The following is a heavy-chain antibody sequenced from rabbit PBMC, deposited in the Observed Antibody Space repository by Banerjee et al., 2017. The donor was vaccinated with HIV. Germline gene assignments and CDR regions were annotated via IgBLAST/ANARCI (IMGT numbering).Heavy chain of an antibody. J-gene: IGHJ4*01. Sequence: QQLEESGGGLVKPGASLTLTCTASGFSISSGYDMCWVRQAPGKGLEWIACIDGGSSGNTYYTSWAKGRFTISKTSSTTVTLQMTSLTAADTATYFCARDLNTGGVGYVYLYLWGPGTLVTVS. CDR1: GFSISSGYD. V-gene: IGHV1S40*01. D-gene: IGHD6-1*01. CDR3: ARDLNTGGVGYVYLYL. CDR2: IDGGSSGNT.